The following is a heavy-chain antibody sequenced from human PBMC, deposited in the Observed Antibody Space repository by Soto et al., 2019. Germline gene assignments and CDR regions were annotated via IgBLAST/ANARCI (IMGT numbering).Heavy chain of an antibody. CDR1: GYTFTSYA. CDR3: ARPSIAARPSFWYFDL. J-gene: IGHJ2*01. V-gene: IGHV1-3*01. CDR2: INAGNGNT. Sequence: QVQLVQSGAEVKKPGASVKVSCKASGYTFTSYAMHWVRQAPGQRLEWMGWINAGNGNTKYSQKFQGRVTITRDTSASTAYMELSSLRSEDTAVYYCARPSIAARPSFWYFDLWGRGTLVTVSS. D-gene: IGHD6-6*01.